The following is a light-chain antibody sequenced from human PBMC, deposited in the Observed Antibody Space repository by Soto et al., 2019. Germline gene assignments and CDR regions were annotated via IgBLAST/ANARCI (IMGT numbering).Light chain of an antibody. CDR1: SSDVGGYNY. CDR2: EVS. J-gene: IGLJ3*02. Sequence: QSALTQPASVSGSPGQSITISCTGTSSDVGGYNYVSWYQQHPGKAPKLMISEVSNRPSGVSNRFSGSKSGNTASLTISGLQAEDEADYYCGSYTSSSTWVFGGGTTLTVL. CDR3: GSYTSSSTWV. V-gene: IGLV2-14*01.